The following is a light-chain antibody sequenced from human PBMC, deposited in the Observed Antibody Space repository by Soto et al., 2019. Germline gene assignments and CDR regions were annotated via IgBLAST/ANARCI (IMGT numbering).Light chain of an antibody. J-gene: IGKJ5*01. CDR3: QQLNSYPIT. CDR2: KAS. V-gene: IGKV1-5*03. CDR1: QSISSW. Sequence: DIQMTQSPSTLSASVGDRATITCRASQSISSWLAWYQQKPGKAPKLLIYKASSLESGVPSRFRGSGSGTDLTITISSLQPEDFATYFCQQLNSYPITFGQGTRLEIK.